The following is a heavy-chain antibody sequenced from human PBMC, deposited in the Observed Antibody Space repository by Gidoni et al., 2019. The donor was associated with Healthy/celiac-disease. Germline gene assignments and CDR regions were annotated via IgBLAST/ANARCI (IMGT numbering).Heavy chain of an antibody. Sequence: QAHPVQPGPEVKMPGAQVKVSCTAPVYPFSSYNINWVRQATGQGLEWMGWMNPNSGNTGYAQKCQGRVTMTRNTSISTAYMELSSLRSEDTAVYYCARGLLWGSYRYGMDVWGQGTTVTVSS. CDR3: ARGLLWGSYRYGMDV. D-gene: IGHD3-16*02. V-gene: IGHV1-8*01. CDR2: MNPNSGNT. CDR1: VYPFSSYN. J-gene: IGHJ6*02.